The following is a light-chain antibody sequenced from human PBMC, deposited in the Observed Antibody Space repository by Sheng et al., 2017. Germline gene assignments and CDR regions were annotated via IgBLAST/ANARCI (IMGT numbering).Light chain of an antibody. CDR2: GAS. CDR1: QSVSSN. CDR3: QQLNSFPLT. J-gene: IGKJ4*01. V-gene: IGKV3-15*01. Sequence: EIVMTQSPATLSLSPGERATLSCRASQSVSSNVAWYQQKPGLAPRLLIYGASTRATDVAARFSGSGSGTEFSLTISSLQPEDFATYYCQQLNSFPLTFGGGTKVEIK.